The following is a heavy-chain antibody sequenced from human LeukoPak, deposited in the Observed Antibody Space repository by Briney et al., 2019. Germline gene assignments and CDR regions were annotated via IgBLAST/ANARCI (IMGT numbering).Heavy chain of an antibody. V-gene: IGHV3-7*05. CDR3: ARDQRYCSSSSCPWEPFDY. CDR2: IMQDGSEK. J-gene: IGHJ4*02. Sequence: GGSLRLSCAASGFTFSSYWMSWVRQAPGKGLEWVANIMQDGSEKYYVDSVKGRFTISRDNAKNSLYLQMNSLRAEDTAVYYCARDQRYCSSSSCPWEPFDYWGQGTLVTISS. D-gene: IGHD2-2*01. CDR1: GFTFSSYW.